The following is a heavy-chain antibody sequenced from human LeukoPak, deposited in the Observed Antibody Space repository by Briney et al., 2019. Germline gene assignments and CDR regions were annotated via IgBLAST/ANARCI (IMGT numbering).Heavy chain of an antibody. Sequence: ASVKVSCKASGYTFTGYYMHWVRQAPGQGLEWMGWINPNSGGTNYAQKFQGRVTMTRDTSISTAYMELSRLRSDDTAVYYCARSGNYYYYMDAWGKRTTVTVSS. V-gene: IGHV1-2*02. CDR2: INPNSGGT. CDR3: ARSGNYYYYMDA. CDR1: GYTFTGYY. J-gene: IGHJ6*03. D-gene: IGHD6-25*01.